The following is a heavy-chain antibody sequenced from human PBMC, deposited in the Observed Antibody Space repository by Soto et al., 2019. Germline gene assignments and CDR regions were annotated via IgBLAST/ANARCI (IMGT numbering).Heavy chain of an antibody. CDR1: GFPVSNNY. CDR3: ARGYSYTQPVFDY. J-gene: IGHJ4*02. D-gene: IGHD5-18*01. Sequence: GGSLRLSCAASGFPVSNNYMTWVRQAPGKGLEWVSFIYSSGSTYYADSVKGRFTISRDNFKNTLYLQMNSLRAEDTAVYYCARGYSYTQPVFDYWGLGTLVTVSS. V-gene: IGHV3-53*01. CDR2: IYSSGST.